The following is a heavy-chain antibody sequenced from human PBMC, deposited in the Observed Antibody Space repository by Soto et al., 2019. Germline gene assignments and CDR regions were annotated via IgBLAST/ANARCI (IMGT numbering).Heavy chain of an antibody. CDR3: ARAGDCSGGSCYSEGYFDY. D-gene: IGHD2-15*01. CDR1: GYSISSGYY. Sequence: LSETLSLTCAVSGYSISSGYYWGWIRQPPGKGLEGIGSIYHSGSTYYNPSLKSRVTISVDTSKNQFSLKLSSVTAADTAVYYCARAGDCSGGSCYSEGYFDYWGQGTLVTVSS. CDR2: IYHSGST. J-gene: IGHJ4*02. V-gene: IGHV4-38-2*01.